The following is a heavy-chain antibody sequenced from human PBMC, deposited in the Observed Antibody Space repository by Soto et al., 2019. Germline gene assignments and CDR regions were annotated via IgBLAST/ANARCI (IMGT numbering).Heavy chain of an antibody. J-gene: IGHJ4*02. Sequence: GGSLRLSCATSGFTVNSNYMSWVRQAPGKGLEWVSVIFSGGTTSYADSVKGRFFISRDNSKNTLYLQMNSLRGEDTAVYYCARDHHRYSGYDYVDYWGQGTLVTVSS. CDR1: GFTVNSNY. V-gene: IGHV3-66*01. D-gene: IGHD5-12*01. CDR2: IFSGGTT. CDR3: ARDHHRYSGYDYVDY.